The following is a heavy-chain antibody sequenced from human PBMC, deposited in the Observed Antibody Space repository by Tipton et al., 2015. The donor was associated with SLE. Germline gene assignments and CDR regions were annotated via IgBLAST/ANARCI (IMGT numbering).Heavy chain of an antibody. CDR1: GGSISSSSYY. Sequence: TLSLTCSVSGGSISSSSYYWGWIRQSPGKGLEWIGSIYYSGSTYYNPSLKSRVTISVDTSKDQFSLKLSSVTAADTAVYYCARDSPHYSNYVSWFDPWGQGTLVTVSS. J-gene: IGHJ5*02. CDR3: ARDSPHYSNYVSWFDP. V-gene: IGHV4-39*07. CDR2: IYYSGST. D-gene: IGHD4-11*01.